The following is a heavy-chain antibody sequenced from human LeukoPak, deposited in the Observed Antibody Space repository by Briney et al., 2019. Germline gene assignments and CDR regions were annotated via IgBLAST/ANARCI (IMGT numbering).Heavy chain of an antibody. CDR1: GGSINSYY. J-gene: IGHJ3*02. Sequence: SETLSLTCTVSGGSINSYYWSWIRQPPGKGLEWIGYIYYSGSTNNNPSLKSRVNISVEKSKKQFSLKLSSVPAADTAVYYCARAHYDYVWGTYRSGAFDIWGQGTMVTVSS. D-gene: IGHD3-16*02. CDR2: IYYSGST. V-gene: IGHV4-59*01. CDR3: ARAHYDYVWGTYRSGAFDI.